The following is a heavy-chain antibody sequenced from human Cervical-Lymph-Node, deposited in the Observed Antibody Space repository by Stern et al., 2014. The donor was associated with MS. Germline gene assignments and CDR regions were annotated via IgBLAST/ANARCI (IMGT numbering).Heavy chain of an antibody. CDR2: ISGSGRSS. V-gene: IGHV4-4*08. CDR1: GGSIYNYY. Sequence: QLQLQESGPGLVKPSETLSLTCTVSGGSIYNYYWTWIRQPPGKGLEWVASISGSGRSSYYADSVQGRFAISTDNSSNTVNLQMSSLRADDTAIYYCARYSGSGTWFDPWGQGTLVTVSS. CDR3: ARYSGSGTWFDP. J-gene: IGHJ5*02. D-gene: IGHD3-10*01.